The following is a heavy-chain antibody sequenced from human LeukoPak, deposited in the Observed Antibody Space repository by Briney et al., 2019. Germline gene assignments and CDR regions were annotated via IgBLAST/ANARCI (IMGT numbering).Heavy chain of an antibody. D-gene: IGHD4-11*01. Sequence: ASVKVSCXASGYTFTSYDINWVRQATGQGLEWMGWMNPNSGNTGYAQKFQGRVTITRNTSISTAYMELSSLRSEDTAVYYCARGGTVRPRHNWFDPWGQGTLVTVSS. CDR3: ARGGTVRPRHNWFDP. V-gene: IGHV1-8*03. J-gene: IGHJ5*02. CDR2: MNPNSGNT. CDR1: GYTFTSYD.